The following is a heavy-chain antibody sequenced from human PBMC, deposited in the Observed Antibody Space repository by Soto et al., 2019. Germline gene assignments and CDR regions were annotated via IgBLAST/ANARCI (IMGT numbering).Heavy chain of an antibody. D-gene: IGHD6-13*01. J-gene: IGHJ6*02. Sequence: SVKVSFKASGGTFSSYAISWVRQAPGQGLEWMGGIIPIFGTANYAQKFQGRVTITADESTSTAYMELSSLRSEDTAVYYCARDGQQLAHYGMDVWGQGTTVTVSS. V-gene: IGHV1-69*13. CDR2: IIPIFGTA. CDR3: ARDGQQLAHYGMDV. CDR1: GGTFSSYA.